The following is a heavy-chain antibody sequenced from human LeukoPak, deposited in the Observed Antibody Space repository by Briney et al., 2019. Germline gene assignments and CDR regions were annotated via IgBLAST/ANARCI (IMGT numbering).Heavy chain of an antibody. CDR1: GFTFRDYW. Sequence: PGGSLRLSCAASGFTFRDYWMSWMRQAPGKGLEWVANIKYDRDEEYYVDSVKGRFIISRDNAKNSLYLQLNSLRVEDTAVYYCRSGGAAPGAFDNWGQGTLVTVSP. CDR3: RSGGAAPGAFDN. CDR2: IKYDRDEE. V-gene: IGHV3-7*01. J-gene: IGHJ4*02. D-gene: IGHD4/OR15-4a*01.